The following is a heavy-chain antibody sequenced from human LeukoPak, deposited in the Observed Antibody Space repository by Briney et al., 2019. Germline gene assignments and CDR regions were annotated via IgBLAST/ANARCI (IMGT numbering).Heavy chain of an antibody. CDR1: GLTFSSYS. CDR3: ARLRRNNDNSGYYYYYDY. V-gene: IGHV3-21*01. CDR2: ITPTSSYI. J-gene: IGHJ4*02. Sequence: PGGSLRLSCAVSGLTFSSYSFNWVRQAPGKGLEWVSSITPTSSYIYYADSVKGRFTISRDNAKNSLYLQMNSPRAEDTAVYYCARLRRNNDNSGYYYYYDYWGQGTLVTVSS. D-gene: IGHD3-22*01.